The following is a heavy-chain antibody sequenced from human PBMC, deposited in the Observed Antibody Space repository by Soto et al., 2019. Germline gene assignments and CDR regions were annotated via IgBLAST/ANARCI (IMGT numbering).Heavy chain of an antibody. CDR2: ISYDGSNK. CDR1: GFTFSSYA. Sequence: QVQLVESGGGVVQPGRSLRLSCAASGFTFSSYAMHWVRQAPGKGLEWVAVISYDGSNKYYADSVKGRFTISRDNSKNTLYLQMNSLRAEDTAVYYCARDIVVVVAATLVNYYYGMDVWGQGTTVTVSS. V-gene: IGHV3-30-3*01. D-gene: IGHD2-15*01. CDR3: ARDIVVVVAATLVNYYYGMDV. J-gene: IGHJ6*02.